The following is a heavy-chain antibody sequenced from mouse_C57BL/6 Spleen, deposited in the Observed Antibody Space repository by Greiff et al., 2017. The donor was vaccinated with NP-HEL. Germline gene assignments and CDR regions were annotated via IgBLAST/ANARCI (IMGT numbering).Heavy chain of an antibody. V-gene: IGHV1-64*01. J-gene: IGHJ3*01. Sequence: QVQLQQPGAELVKPGASVKLSCTASGYTFTSYWMHWVKQRPGQGLEWIGMIHPKSGSTNYNEKFKSKAKLTVDKSSSTAYMQLSSLTSEDSAVYYCARTEKAYWGQGTLVTVSA. CDR1: GYTFTSYW. CDR2: IHPKSGST. CDR3: ARTEKAY.